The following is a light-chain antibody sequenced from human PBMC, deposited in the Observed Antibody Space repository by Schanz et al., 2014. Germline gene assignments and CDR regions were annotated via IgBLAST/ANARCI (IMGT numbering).Light chain of an antibody. Sequence: QSVLTQPPSASGSPGQSVTISCTGTSSDVGGYNYVSWYQQHPGKAPKLMIFEVSKRPSGVPDRFSGSKSGNTASLTVSGLQAEDEADYYCNSYGGSNNLVFGGGTKVTV. J-gene: IGLJ2*01. CDR3: NSYGGSNNLV. CDR2: EVS. CDR1: SSDVGGYNY. V-gene: IGLV2-8*01.